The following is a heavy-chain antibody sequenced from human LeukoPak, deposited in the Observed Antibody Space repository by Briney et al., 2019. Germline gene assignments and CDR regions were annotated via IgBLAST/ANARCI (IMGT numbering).Heavy chain of an antibody. D-gene: IGHD2-15*01. J-gene: IGHJ4*02. CDR1: GFTFSSYG. CDR3: ARSTVGYCSGGSCPMVY. V-gene: IGHV3-30*03. Sequence: GRSLRLSCAASGFTFSSYGMHWVRQAPGKGLEWVAVISYDGSNKYYADSVKGRFTISRDNSKNTLYLQMNSLRAEDTAVYYCARSTVGYCSGGSCPMVYWGQGTLVTVSS. CDR2: ISYDGSNK.